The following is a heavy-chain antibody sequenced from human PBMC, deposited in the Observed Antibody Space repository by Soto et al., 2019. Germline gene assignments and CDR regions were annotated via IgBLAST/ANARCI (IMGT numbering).Heavy chain of an antibody. D-gene: IGHD3-3*01. CDR3: ARSDQYYDFWSGYYKSSFFFDP. CDR1: GYTFTSYD. J-gene: IGHJ5*02. V-gene: IGHV1-8*01. Sequence: ASVKVSCKASGYTFTSYDSNWVRQATGQGLEWMGWMNPNSGNTGYAQKFQGRVTMTRNTSISTAYMELSSLRSEDTAVYYCARSDQYYDFWSGYYKSSFFFDPWGQGTLVTVSS. CDR2: MNPNSGNT.